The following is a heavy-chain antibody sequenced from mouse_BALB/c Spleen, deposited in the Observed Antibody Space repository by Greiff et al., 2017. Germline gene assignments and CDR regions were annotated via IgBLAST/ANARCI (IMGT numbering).Heavy chain of an antibody. J-gene: IGHJ3*01. CDR2: IRNKANGYTT. CDR3: ARDIGDGNYVSLAY. Sequence: EVKLVESGGGLVQPGGSLRLSCATSGFTFTDYYMSWVRQPPGKALEWLGFIRNKANGYTTEYSASVKGRFTISRDNSQSILYLQMNTLRAEDSATYYCARDIGDGNYVSLAYWGQGTLVTVSA. CDR1: GFTFTDYY. V-gene: IGHV7-3*02. D-gene: IGHD2-1*01.